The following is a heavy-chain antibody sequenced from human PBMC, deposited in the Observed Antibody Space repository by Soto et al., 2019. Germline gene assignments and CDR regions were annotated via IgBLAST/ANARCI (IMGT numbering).Heavy chain of an antibody. CDR2: IYPGDSDT. J-gene: IGHJ6*02. Sequence: GESLKISCKGSGYSFTSYWIGWVRQMPGKGLEWMGIIYPGDSDTRYSPSFQGQVTISADKSISTAYLQWSSLKASDTAMYYCARSPSIAAAGHYYYYYYGMDVWGQGTRVTVSS. CDR1: GYSFTSYW. D-gene: IGHD6-13*01. V-gene: IGHV5-51*01. CDR3: ARSPSIAAAGHYYYYYYGMDV.